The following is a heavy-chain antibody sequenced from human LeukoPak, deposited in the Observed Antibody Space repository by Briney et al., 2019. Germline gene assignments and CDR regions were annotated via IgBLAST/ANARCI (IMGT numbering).Heavy chain of an antibody. V-gene: IGHV4-4*07. J-gene: IGHJ4*02. CDR3: ARDSYYYDSSGYLNFDY. CDR1: GGSFSGYY. D-gene: IGHD3-22*01. CDR2: IYTSGST. Sequence: SETLSLTCAVYGGSFSGYYWSWIRQPAGKGLEWIGRIYTSGSTNYNPSLKSRVTMSVDTSKSQFSLKLSSVTATDTAVYYCARDSYYYDSSGYLNFDYWGQGTLVTVSS.